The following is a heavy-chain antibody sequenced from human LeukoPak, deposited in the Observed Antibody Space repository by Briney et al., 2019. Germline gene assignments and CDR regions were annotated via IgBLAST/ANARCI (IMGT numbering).Heavy chain of an antibody. J-gene: IGHJ4*02. CDR2: INPNSGGT. Sequence: ASVKVSCKASGCTFTGYYMHWVRQAPGQGLEWMGWINPNSGGTNYAQKFQGRVTMTRDTSISTAYMELSRLRSDDTAVYYCARDRYDSSGTLDYWGQGTLVTVSS. V-gene: IGHV1-2*02. CDR3: ARDRYDSSGTLDY. CDR1: GCTFTGYY. D-gene: IGHD3-22*01.